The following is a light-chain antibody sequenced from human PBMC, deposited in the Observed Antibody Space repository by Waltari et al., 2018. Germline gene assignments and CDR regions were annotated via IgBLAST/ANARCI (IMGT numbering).Light chain of an antibody. Sequence: EIVMTQSPATLSVSPGEGATLSCRASQRVSSELAWYQQKPGQAPRLLIYGASTRATGIPARFSGSGSRTDFTLTISSLQSEDFAVYYCQHRTSFGQGTKLESK. V-gene: IGKV3-15*01. CDR1: QRVSSE. CDR3: QHRTS. CDR2: GAS. J-gene: IGKJ2*03.